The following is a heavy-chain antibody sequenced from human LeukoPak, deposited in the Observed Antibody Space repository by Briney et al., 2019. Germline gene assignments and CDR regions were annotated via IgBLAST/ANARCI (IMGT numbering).Heavy chain of an antibody. V-gene: IGHV1-69*05. CDR1: GGTFSSYA. Sequence: GASVKVSCKASGGTFSSYAISWVRQAPGQGLEWMGRIIPIFGTANYAQKFLGRVTITTDESTSTAYMELSSLRSEDTAVYYCARAREMATISDYYYYYMDVWGKGTTVTVSS. J-gene: IGHJ6*03. CDR2: IIPIFGTA. D-gene: IGHD5-24*01. CDR3: ARAREMATISDYYYYYMDV.